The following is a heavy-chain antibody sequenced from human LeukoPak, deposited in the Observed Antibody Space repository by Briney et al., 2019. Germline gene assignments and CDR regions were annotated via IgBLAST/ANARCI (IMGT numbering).Heavy chain of an antibody. D-gene: IGHD3-9*01. CDR3: ATLRGYDILTGDVSDY. Sequence: PSETLSLTCTVSGGSISSYYWSWIRQPPGKGLEWIGYIYYSGSTNYNPSLKSRVTISVDTSKNQFSLKLSSVTAADTAVYYCATLRGYDILTGDVSDYWGQGTLVTVSS. V-gene: IGHV4-59*08. CDR2: IYYSGST. CDR1: GGSISSYY. J-gene: IGHJ4*02.